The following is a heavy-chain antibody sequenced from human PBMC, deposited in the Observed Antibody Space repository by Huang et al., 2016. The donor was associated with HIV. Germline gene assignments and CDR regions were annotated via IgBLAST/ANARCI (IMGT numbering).Heavy chain of an antibody. J-gene: IGHJ4*02. CDR1: GFTFNKFD. V-gene: IGHV3-30*18. CDR3: AKDGRGSGTYYDYFEY. Sequence: QVQLVESGGGVVQPGRSLRLSCAAFGFTFNKFDMHWVRQAPGKGLEWVAIISYDGSSKYHADSVKCRFTISRDNSKNTVYLQMNSLRVEDTAVYYCAKDGRGSGTYYDYFEYWGQGTLVTVSS. CDR2: ISYDGSSK. D-gene: IGHD1-26*01.